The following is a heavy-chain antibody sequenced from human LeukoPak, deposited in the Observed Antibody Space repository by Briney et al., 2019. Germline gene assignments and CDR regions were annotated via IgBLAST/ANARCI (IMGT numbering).Heavy chain of an antibody. Sequence: GGSLRLSCATSGFIFSTYALSWVRQAPGKGLEWASSISGGGGSTYHADSVKGRLTISRDSSKNTLYLQMNSLRAEDTAIYYCARVIRAAPGKGYFDYWGQGTLVTVSS. CDR3: ARVIRAAPGKGYFDY. D-gene: IGHD6-13*01. CDR2: ISGGGGST. V-gene: IGHV3-23*01. CDR1: GFIFSTYA. J-gene: IGHJ4*02.